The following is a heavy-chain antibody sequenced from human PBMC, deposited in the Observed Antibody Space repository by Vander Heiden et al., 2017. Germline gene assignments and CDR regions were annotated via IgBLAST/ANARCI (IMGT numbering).Heavy chain of an antibody. V-gene: IGHV3-7*01. CDR2: IKQDGSEK. D-gene: IGHD2-8*02. J-gene: IGHJ4*02. CDR3: ARRVAASSTGGNFDS. CDR1: GLTFRSYW. Sequence: DVQLVESGGGLVQPGGSLGLSCAASGLTFRSYWMSWVRQAPGKGLEWVANIKQDGSEKYNVDSVKGRFTISRDNAKNSLYLQMNSLRVEDTAVYYCARRVAASSTGGNFDSWGQGTLLTVSS.